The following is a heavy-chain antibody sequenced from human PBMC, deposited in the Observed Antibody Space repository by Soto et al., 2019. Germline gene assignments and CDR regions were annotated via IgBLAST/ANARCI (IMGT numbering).Heavy chain of an antibody. Sequence: QVQLVESGGGVVQPGRSLRLSCAASGFTFSSYAMHWVRQAPGKGLEWVAVISYDGSDKYYADSVKGRFTISRDNSKNTLNXQMXXLRAXDTAVYYCAKXLGELSPESYDYWGQGTLITVSS. CDR1: GFTFSSYA. CDR3: AKXLGELSPESYDY. D-gene: IGHD3-16*02. J-gene: IGHJ4*02. CDR2: ISYDGSDK. V-gene: IGHV3-30*18.